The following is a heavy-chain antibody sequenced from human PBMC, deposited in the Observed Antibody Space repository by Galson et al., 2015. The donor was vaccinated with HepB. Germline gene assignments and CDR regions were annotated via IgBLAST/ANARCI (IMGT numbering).Heavy chain of an antibody. V-gene: IGHV1-46*01. D-gene: IGHD2-15*01. CDR1: GYTLTNYH. CDR3: ARETPDTYYFDS. CDR2: IFAGGGST. Sequence: SVKVSCKASGYTLTNYHFHWVRQAPGQGPEWMGKIFAGGGSTRFAERFQGRVTLTRDSSTSTIYMEVSSLRSDDTAVYYCARETPDTYYFDSWGQGTLGTVSS. J-gene: IGHJ4*02.